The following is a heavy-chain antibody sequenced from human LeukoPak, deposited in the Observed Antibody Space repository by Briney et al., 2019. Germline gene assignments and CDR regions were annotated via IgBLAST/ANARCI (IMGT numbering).Heavy chain of an antibody. CDR3: ARARNTAMVTAYYYFDY. J-gene: IGHJ4*02. D-gene: IGHD5-18*01. V-gene: IGHV4-34*01. CDR1: GGSFSGYY. Sequence: SETLSLTCAVYGGSFSGYYWSWIRQPPGKGLEWIGEINHSGSTNYNPSLKSRVTISVDTSKNQFSLKLSSVTAADTAVYYCARARNTAMVTAYYYFDYWGQGTLDTVSS. CDR2: INHSGST.